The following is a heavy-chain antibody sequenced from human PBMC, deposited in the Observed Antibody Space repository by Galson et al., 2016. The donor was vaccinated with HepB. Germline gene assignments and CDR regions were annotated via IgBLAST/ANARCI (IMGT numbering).Heavy chain of an antibody. CDR2: IIPKSGTT. Sequence: SVKVSCKASGYIFGASGITWVRQAPGQGLEWMGSIIPKSGTTKYPQKFQGRVTFTADESTSTAYMELTGLTSEDTAVFYCVRDPYNTNLFDMWGQGTMVTVSS. CDR3: VRDPYNTNLFDM. V-gene: IGHV1-69*13. CDR1: GYIFGASG. J-gene: IGHJ3*02. D-gene: IGHD5-24*01.